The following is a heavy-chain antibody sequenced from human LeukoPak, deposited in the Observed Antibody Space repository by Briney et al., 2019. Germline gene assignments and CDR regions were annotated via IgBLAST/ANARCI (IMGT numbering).Heavy chain of an antibody. V-gene: IGHV3-30-3*01. CDR2: ISYDGSNK. CDR1: GFTFSSYA. CDR3: ARDWTITMIVASFGAFDI. Sequence: GGSLRLSCAASGFTFSSYAMHWVRQAPGKGLEWVAVISYDGSNKYYADSVKGRFTISRDNSKNTLYLQMNSLRAEDTAVYYCARDWTITMIVASFGAFDIWGQGTMVTVSS. D-gene: IGHD3-22*01. J-gene: IGHJ3*02.